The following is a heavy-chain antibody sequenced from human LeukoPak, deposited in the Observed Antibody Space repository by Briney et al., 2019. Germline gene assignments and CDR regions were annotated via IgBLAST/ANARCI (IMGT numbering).Heavy chain of an antibody. Sequence: GGSLRLSCAASGFTFSSYSMNWVRQAPGKGLEWVSYISSSSTIYYADSVKGRFTISRDNAKNSLYLQMNSLRAEDTAVYYCARGYYDSSGYRLDYWGQGTLVTVSS. CDR2: ISSSSTI. CDR1: GFTFSSYS. V-gene: IGHV3-48*04. J-gene: IGHJ4*02. CDR3: ARGYYDSSGYRLDY. D-gene: IGHD3-22*01.